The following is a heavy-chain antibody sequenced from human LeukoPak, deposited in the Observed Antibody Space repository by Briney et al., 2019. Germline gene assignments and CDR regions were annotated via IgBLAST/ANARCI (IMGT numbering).Heavy chain of an antibody. CDR2: ISSSSSYT. Sequence: GGSLRLSCAASGFTFSDYYMSWIRQAPGKGLEWVSYISSSSSYTNYAVSVKGRFTISRDNAKNSLYLQMNSLRAEDTAVYYCARVGSDKYSSSWYWDFDYWGQGTLVTVSS. J-gene: IGHJ4*02. CDR3: ARVGSDKYSSSWYWDFDY. V-gene: IGHV3-11*06. D-gene: IGHD6-13*01. CDR1: GFTFSDYY.